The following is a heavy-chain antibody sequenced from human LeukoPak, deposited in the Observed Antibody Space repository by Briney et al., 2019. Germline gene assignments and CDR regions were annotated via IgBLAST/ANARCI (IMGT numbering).Heavy chain of an antibody. CDR3: ARGLRYSSNNWFDP. CDR2: ISAYNGNT. J-gene: IGHJ5*02. V-gene: IGHV1-18*01. CDR1: GYTFTSYG. D-gene: IGHD6-13*01. Sequence: ASVKVSCKASGYTFTSYGISWVRQAPGQGLEWMGWISAYNGNTNYAQKLQGRVTMTTDTSTSTAYMELRSLRSDDTAVYSCARGLRYSSNNWFDPWGPGTLVTVSS.